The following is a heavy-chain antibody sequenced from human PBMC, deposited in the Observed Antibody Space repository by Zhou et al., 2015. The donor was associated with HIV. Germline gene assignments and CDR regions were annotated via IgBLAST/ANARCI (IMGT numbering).Heavy chain of an antibody. V-gene: IGHV1-69*01. CDR2: IIPIFGTA. D-gene: IGHD6-19*01. Sequence: QVQLVQSGAEVKKPGSSVKVSCKASGGTFSSYAISWVRQAPGQGLEWMGGIIPIFGTANYAQKFQGRVTITADESTSTAYMELSSLRSEDTAVYYCANLHHGQWLVRRDAFDIWGQGDKWSPSLQ. CDR3: ANLHHGQWLVRRDAFDI. CDR1: GGTFSSYA. J-gene: IGHJ3*02.